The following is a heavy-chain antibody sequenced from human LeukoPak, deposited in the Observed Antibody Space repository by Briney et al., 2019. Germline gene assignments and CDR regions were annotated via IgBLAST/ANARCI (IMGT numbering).Heavy chain of an antibody. CDR3: ANAPITVFEVVKGEFDY. Sequence: ASVKVSCKASGYTFTGHYMHWVRQAPGQGLEWMGWINPKTGGTYYAQKFQGRVTMTRDTSISTAYMELRSLRSDDTAVYYCANAPITVFEVVKGEFDYWGQGTLVAVSS. J-gene: IGHJ4*02. CDR2: INPKTGGT. D-gene: IGHD3-3*01. V-gene: IGHV1-2*02. CDR1: GYTFTGHY.